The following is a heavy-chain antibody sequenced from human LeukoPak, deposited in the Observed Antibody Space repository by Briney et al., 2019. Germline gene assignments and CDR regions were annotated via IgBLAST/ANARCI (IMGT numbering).Heavy chain of an antibody. V-gene: IGHV3-23*01. D-gene: IGHD3-10*01. Sequence: GGSLRLSCAASGFTFSSYAMNWVRQAPGKGLEWVSVISTSGDSIYYADAVKGRFTISRDNSKNTVYLQMNSLRAEDTAVYFCAKAAYFYGSGSYYNDYWGQGTLVTVSS. CDR2: ISTSGDSI. J-gene: IGHJ4*02. CDR1: GFTFSSYA. CDR3: AKAAYFYGSGSYYNDY.